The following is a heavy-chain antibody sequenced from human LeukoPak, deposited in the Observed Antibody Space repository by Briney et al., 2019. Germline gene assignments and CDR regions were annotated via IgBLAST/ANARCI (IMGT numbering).Heavy chain of an antibody. Sequence: SETLSLTCTVSGGSISSGSYYWSWIRQPAGKGLEWIGRIYTSGSTNYNPSLKSRVTISVDTSKNQFSLKLSSVTAADTAVYYCATALSNPFYDSSGYYYGYFQHWGQGTLVTVSS. CDR1: GGSISSGSYY. D-gene: IGHD3-22*01. CDR3: ATALSNPFYDSSGYYYGYFQH. V-gene: IGHV4-61*02. J-gene: IGHJ1*01. CDR2: IYTSGST.